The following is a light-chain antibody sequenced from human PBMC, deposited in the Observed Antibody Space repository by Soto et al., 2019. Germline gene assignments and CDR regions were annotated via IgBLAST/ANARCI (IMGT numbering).Light chain of an antibody. Sequence: QSALTQPPSASGTPGQRVTISCSGSSSNIGTSSVYWYQRLPGTAPKLLIHSDNRRPSGVPDRFSGSKSGTSASLAISGLRSDDEADYYCTAWDDSLSGVVFGGGTKVTVL. V-gene: IGLV1-47*02. CDR2: SDN. J-gene: IGLJ2*01. CDR3: TAWDDSLSGVV. CDR1: SSNIGTSS.